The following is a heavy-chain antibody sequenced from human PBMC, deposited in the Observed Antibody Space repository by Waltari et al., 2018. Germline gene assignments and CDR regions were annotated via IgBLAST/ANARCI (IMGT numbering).Heavy chain of an antibody. D-gene: IGHD6-25*01. CDR2: IYSGGST. J-gene: IGHJ4*02. CDR3: AKDEHSSGGFDY. CDR1: GFTFSSYA. Sequence: EVQLLESGGGLVQPGGSLRLSCAASGFTFSSYAMRWVRQAPGKGLEWVSVIYSGGSTYYADSVKGRFTISRDNSKNTLYLQMNSLRAEDTAVYYCAKDEHSSGGFDYWGQGTLVTVSS. V-gene: IGHV3-23*03.